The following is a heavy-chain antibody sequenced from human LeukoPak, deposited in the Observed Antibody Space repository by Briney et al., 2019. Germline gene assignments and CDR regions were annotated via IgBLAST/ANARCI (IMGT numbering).Heavy chain of an antibody. V-gene: IGHV3-9*01. CDR1: GFYFLDHP. Sequence: GGSLRLSCSASGFYFLDHPIHWDRQAPGKGPEWVSGIGNSLSKGYADSVRGRFTISRDNAGNSVYLQMKSLRPEDTALYYCAKEIRRGDSPLDSWGQGTLVTVSS. CDR3: AKEIRRGDSPLDS. J-gene: IGHJ4*02. CDR2: IGNSLSK.